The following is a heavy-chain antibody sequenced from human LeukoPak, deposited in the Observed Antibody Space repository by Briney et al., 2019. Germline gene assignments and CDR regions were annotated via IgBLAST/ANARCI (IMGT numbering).Heavy chain of an antibody. CDR3: ARGEVVVVPAAMAPPLDY. V-gene: IGHV4-34*01. D-gene: IGHD2-2*01. J-gene: IGHJ4*02. CDR1: GGSFSGYY. CDR2: INRSGST. Sequence: PSETLSLTCAVYGGSFSGYYWSWIRQPPGKGLEWIGEINRSGSTNNNPSLKSRVIISVDMSKNQFSLKLSSVTAADTAVYYCARGEVVVVPAAMAPPLDYWGQGTLVTVSS.